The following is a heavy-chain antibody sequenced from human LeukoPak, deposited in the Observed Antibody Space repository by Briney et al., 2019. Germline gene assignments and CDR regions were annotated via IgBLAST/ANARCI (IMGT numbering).Heavy chain of an antibody. Sequence: PSETLSLTCTVSGGSISSGGYYWSWIRQPAGKGLEWIGRIYTSGSTNYNPSLKSRVTISVDTSKNQFSLKLSSVTAADTAVYYCARDGYDFDTSGYYLRKSLRYWGQGTLVTVSS. CDR1: GGSISSGGYY. V-gene: IGHV4-61*02. J-gene: IGHJ1*01. D-gene: IGHD3-22*01. CDR2: IYTSGST. CDR3: ARDGYDFDTSGYYLRKSLRY.